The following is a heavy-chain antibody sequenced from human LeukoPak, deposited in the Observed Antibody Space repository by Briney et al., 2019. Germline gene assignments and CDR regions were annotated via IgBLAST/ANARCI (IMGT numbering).Heavy chain of an antibody. CDR3: ARDQSQITIFGVVSLDV. Sequence: SSVKVSCKASGGTFSSYTISWVRQAPGQGLEWMGRIIPILGIANYAQKFQGRVTITADKSTSTAYMELSSLRSEDTAVYYCARDQSQITIFGVVSLDVWGKGTTVTVSS. V-gene: IGHV1-69*04. J-gene: IGHJ6*04. D-gene: IGHD3-3*01. CDR1: GGTFSSYT. CDR2: IIPILGIA.